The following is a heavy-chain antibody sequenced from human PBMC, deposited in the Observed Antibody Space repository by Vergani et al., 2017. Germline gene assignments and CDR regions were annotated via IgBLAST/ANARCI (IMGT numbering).Heavy chain of an antibody. CDR2: ISGSGGST. V-gene: IGHV3-23*01. Sequence: EVQLLESGGGLVQPGGSLRLSCAASGFTFSSYAMSWVRQAPGKGLEWVSAISGSGGSTYYADSVKGRFTISRDNSKNTLYLQMNSLRAEDTAVYFCAKSIYPRSSGYLFDYWGQGTLVTVSS. J-gene: IGHJ4*02. CDR1: GFTFSSYA. CDR3: AKSIYPRSSGYLFDY. D-gene: IGHD3-22*01.